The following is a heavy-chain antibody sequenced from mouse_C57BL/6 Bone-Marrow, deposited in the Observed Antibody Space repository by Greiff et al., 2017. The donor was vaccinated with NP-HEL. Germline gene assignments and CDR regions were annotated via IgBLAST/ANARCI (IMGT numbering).Heavy chain of an antibody. CDR1: GYTFTSYD. D-gene: IGHD2-3*01. CDR3: ARWLLGY. V-gene: IGHV1-85*01. Sequence: QVQLKESGPELVKPGASVKLSCKASGYTFTSYDINWVKQRPGQGLEWIGWIYPRDGSTKYNEKFKDKATLTADKSSSTAYMQLSSLTSEDSAVYYCARWLLGYWGQGTTLTVSS. J-gene: IGHJ2*01. CDR2: IYPRDGST.